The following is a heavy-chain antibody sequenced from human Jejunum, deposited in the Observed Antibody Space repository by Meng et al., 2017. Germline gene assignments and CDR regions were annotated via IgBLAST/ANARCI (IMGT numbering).Heavy chain of an antibody. D-gene: IGHD6-19*01. CDR3: ASAGSSGWNWYFGL. J-gene: IGHJ2*01. Sequence: ELQESGPGGVQPPDTLSLLCPVSGGSLSGHDWSWIRQPPGKGLEWIGHIYYSGNTNYNPSLKSRVTLSLHTSENQFSLQLNSVTAADTAVYYCASAGSSGWNWYFGLWGRGTLVTVSS. V-gene: IGHV4-59*11. CDR1: GGSLSGHD. CDR2: IYYSGNT.